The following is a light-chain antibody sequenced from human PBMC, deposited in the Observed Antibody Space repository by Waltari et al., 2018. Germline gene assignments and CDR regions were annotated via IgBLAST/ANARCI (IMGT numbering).Light chain of an antibody. CDR1: ALPKPF. J-gene: IGLJ1*01. CDR2: KDT. Sequence: SYELTQPPPVSVSPGQTARITCSGDALPKPFAYWYQQKPGQAPVLVMYKDTERPSGIPERFSGSSSGTTVTLTISGAQAEDEADYHCQSADSSGTYDVFGTGTKVTVL. V-gene: IGLV3-25*03. CDR3: QSADSSGTYDV.